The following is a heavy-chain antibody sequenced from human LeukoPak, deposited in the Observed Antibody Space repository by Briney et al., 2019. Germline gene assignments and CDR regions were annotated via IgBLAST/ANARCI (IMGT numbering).Heavy chain of an antibody. V-gene: IGHV5-51*01. CDR3: RPNSEWTTAGAFDL. J-gene: IGHJ3*01. CDR1: GYSFTSYW. D-gene: IGHD4-17*01. Sequence: GESLKISCKGSGYSFTSYWIGWVRQMPGKGLEWMGIIYPGDSDTRYSPSFQGQVTISADKSISTAYLQWSSLKASDTATYCARPNSEWTTAGAFDLWGQGTLVTVSS. CDR2: IYPGDSDT.